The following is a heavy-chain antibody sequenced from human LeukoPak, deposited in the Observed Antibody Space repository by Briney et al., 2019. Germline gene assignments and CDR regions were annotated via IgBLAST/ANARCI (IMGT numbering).Heavy chain of an antibody. Sequence: PGGSLRLSCAASGFIVSSSYMIWVRQAPGKGLEWVSVIYSGGSTHYADSVKGRFTISRDNSKNTLYLQMNSLRADDTAVCYCARGGGDYWGQGTLVTVSS. CDR1: GFIVSSSY. CDR2: IYSGGST. D-gene: IGHD2-15*01. J-gene: IGHJ4*02. V-gene: IGHV3-53*01. CDR3: ARGGGDY.